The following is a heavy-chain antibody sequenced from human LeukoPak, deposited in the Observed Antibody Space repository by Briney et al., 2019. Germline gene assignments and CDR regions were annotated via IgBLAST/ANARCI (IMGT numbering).Heavy chain of an antibody. CDR3: ARLPGISPSYWYFDL. CDR2: FYPYDSDT. Sequence: ESLKISCEGSGYSFTSYLIGWVRQMPGKGLEWMGIFYPYDSDTRYSPSFQGQVTISADNSISTAYLQWSSLKASDTAVYYCARLPGISPSYWYFDLWGRGTLVTVSS. J-gene: IGHJ2*01. V-gene: IGHV5-51*01. CDR1: GYSFTSYL. D-gene: IGHD6-13*01.